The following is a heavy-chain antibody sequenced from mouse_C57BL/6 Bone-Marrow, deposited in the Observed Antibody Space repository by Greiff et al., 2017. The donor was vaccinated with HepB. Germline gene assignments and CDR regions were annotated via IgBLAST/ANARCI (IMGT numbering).Heavy chain of an antibody. D-gene: IGHD2-5*01. V-gene: IGHV1-64*01. J-gene: IGHJ1*03. Sequence: QVQLKQPGAELVKPGASVKLSCKASGYTFTSYWMHWVKQRPGQGLEWIGMIHPNSGSTNYNEKFKSKATLTVDKSSSTAYMQLSSLTSEDSAVYYCARRGYSNYGLYFDVWGTGTTVTVSS. CDR2: IHPNSGST. CDR3: ARRGYSNYGLYFDV. CDR1: GYTFTSYW.